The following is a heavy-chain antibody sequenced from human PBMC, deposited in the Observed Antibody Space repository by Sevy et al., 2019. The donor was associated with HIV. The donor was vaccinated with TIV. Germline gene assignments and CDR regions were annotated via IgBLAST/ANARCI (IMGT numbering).Heavy chain of an antibody. CDR1: GFTFSSYA. D-gene: IGHD6-13*01. CDR3: ARSPSAAGYYYYGMDV. V-gene: IGHV3-30*04. Sequence: GGSLRLSCAASGFTFSSYAMHWVRQAPGKGLEWVAVISYDGSNKYYADSVKGRVTISRDNSKNTLYLQMNSLRAEDTAVYYCARSPSAAGYYYYGMDVWGQGTTVTVSS. CDR2: ISYDGSNK. J-gene: IGHJ6*02.